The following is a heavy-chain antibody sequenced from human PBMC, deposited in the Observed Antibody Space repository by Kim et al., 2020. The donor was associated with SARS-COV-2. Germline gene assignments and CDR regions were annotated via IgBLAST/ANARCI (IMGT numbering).Heavy chain of an antibody. Sequence: GGSLRLSCAASGFSFSDSAMHWVRQASGKGLEWVGRIRSKANNYATTYAASVKGRFSITRDDSKNAAYLQMNSLKTEDTAVYYCARVPGTELAFWDAYDIWGQGTMVTVSS. V-gene: IGHV3-73*01. CDR3: ARVPGTELAFWDAYDI. J-gene: IGHJ3*02. CDR1: GFSFSDSA. D-gene: IGHD3-3*02. CDR2: IRSKANNYAT.